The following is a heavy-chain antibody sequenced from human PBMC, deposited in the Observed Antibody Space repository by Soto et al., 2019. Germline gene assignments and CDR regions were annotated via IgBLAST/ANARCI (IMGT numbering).Heavy chain of an antibody. D-gene: IGHD2-15*01. V-gene: IGHV1-8*01. CDR3: ARGGFDCSGGSCYLYYYYYGMDV. CDR2: MNPNSGNT. Sequence: GASVKVSCKASGYTFTSYDINWVRQATGQGLEWMGWMNPNSGNTGYAQKFQGRVTMTRNTSISTAYMELSSLRSEDTAVYYCARGGFDCSGGSCYLYYYYYGMDVWGQGTTVTAP. J-gene: IGHJ6*02. CDR1: GYTFTSYD.